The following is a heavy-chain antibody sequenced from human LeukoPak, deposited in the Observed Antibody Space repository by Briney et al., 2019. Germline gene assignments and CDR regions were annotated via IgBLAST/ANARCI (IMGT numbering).Heavy chain of an antibody. CDR1: GGSISSYY. Sequence: SETLSLTCTVSGGSISSYYWSWIRQPPGKGLEWIGYIYYSGSTDYNPSLKSRVTISVDTSKNQFSLKLSSVTAADTAVYYCARRRGVNYYGSSGYFSYNWFDPWGQGTLVTVSS. D-gene: IGHD3-22*01. CDR2: IYYSGST. CDR3: ARRRGVNYYGSSGYFSYNWFDP. V-gene: IGHV4-59*08. J-gene: IGHJ5*02.